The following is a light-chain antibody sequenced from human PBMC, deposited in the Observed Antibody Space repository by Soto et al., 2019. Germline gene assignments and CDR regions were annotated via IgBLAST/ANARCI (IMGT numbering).Light chain of an antibody. V-gene: IGKV4-1*01. CDR2: WAS. CDR3: QQYYSTPRT. J-gene: IGKJ1*01. Sequence: DIVMTQSPDSLAVSLGERATINCKSSQSVLYSSNNKNYLAWYQQKPGQPPKLLIYWASTRESGVPDRFSGSGSGTAFTLTISSLQAADVAVEYCQQYYSTPRTFGQGTKVEIK. CDR1: QSVLYSSNNKNY.